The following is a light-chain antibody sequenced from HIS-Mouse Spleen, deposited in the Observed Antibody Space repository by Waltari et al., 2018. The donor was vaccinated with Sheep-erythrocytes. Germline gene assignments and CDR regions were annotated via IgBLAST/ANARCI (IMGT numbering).Light chain of an antibody. CDR2: DVS. Sequence: QSALTQPRSVSGSPGQSVTISCTGTSSDVGGYNYVSGSQQHPVKAPNLMIYDVSKRPSGVPDRFSGSKSGNTASLTISGLQAEDEVDYYCCSYAGSYNHVFATGTKVTVL. J-gene: IGLJ1*01. V-gene: IGLV2-11*01. CDR3: CSYAGSYNHV. CDR1: SSDVGGYNY.